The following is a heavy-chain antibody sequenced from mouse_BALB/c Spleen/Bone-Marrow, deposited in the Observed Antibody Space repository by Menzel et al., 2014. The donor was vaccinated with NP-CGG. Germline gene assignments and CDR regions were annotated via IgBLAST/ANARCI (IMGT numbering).Heavy chain of an antibody. J-gene: IGHJ3*01. CDR3: EREGRGRREGPD. CDR2: ISSGGGST. V-gene: IGHV5-12-1*01. CDR1: GFAFSSYD. D-gene: IGHD3-3*01. Sequence: DVQLVESGGGLVKPGGSLKLSCAASGFAFSSYDMSWVRPTPEQRLDWVAYISSGGGSTYYPDTVKGRFTISRDNAKNTRCLQRSRRKAEDTAREEGEREGRGRREGPDGGQGNLGTVSA.